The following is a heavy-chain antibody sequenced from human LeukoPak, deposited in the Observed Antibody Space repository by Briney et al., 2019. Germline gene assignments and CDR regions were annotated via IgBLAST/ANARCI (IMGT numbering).Heavy chain of an antibody. D-gene: IGHD6-13*01. Sequence: SGPTLVKPTQTLTLTCTFSGFSLSTSGMCVSWIRQPPGKALEWLARIDWDDDEYYSPSLKTRLTITKDTSKNQVVLTMTNMDPVDTATYYCAHCPNLAAAGPFDYWGQGTLVTVSS. V-gene: IGHV2-70*12. CDR2: IDWDDDE. J-gene: IGHJ4*02. CDR3: AHCPNLAAAGPFDY. CDR1: GFSLSTSGMC.